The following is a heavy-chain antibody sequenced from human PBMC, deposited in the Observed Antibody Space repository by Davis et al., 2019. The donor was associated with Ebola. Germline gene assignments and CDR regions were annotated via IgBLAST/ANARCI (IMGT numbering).Heavy chain of an antibody. CDR3: ARLPGEAGKIARYYFDY. CDR2: IYYSGST. Sequence: MPGGSLRLSCTVSGGSISSYYWSWIRQPPGKGLEWIGYIYYSGSTNYNPSLKSRVTISVDTSKNQFSLKLSSVTAADTAVYYCARLPGEAGKIARYYFDYWGQGTLVTVSS. J-gene: IGHJ4*02. D-gene: IGHD6-13*01. CDR1: GGSISSYY. V-gene: IGHV4-59*08.